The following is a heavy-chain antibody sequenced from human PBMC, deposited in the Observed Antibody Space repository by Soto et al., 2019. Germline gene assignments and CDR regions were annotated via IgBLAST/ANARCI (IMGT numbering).Heavy chain of an antibody. J-gene: IGHJ4*02. CDR3: ARVRRNVVDS. CDR1: GDSISSGVYS. Sequence: PSETLSLTCAVSGDSISSGVYSWSWIRQPPGKGLEWIGHIYHSGSTHYNPSLKSRVTISVDRSKNQFSLRLSSVTAADTAFYYCARVRRNVVDSWGQGTLVTVSS. D-gene: IGHD2-15*01. CDR2: IYHSGST. V-gene: IGHV4-30-2*01.